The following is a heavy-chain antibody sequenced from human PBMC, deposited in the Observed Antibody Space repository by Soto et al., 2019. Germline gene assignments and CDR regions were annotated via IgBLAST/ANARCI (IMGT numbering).Heavy chain of an antibody. J-gene: IGHJ4*02. CDR3: ASRIAARPGGLDY. CDR1: VGSIIRGGYY. D-gene: IGHD6-6*01. V-gene: IGHV4-31*03. CDR2: IYYGGST. Sequence: TLSPTCTVSVGSIIRGGYYWSWILQHPGKGLEWIGYIYYGGSTYYNPSLKSRVTISVDTSKNQFSLKLSSVTAADTAVYYCASRIAARPGGLDYWGQGTLVTVSS.